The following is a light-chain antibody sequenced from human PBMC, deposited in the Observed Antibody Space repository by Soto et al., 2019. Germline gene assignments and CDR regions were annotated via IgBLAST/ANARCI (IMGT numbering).Light chain of an antibody. CDR2: EVT. CDR3: PSYAGNNFPVL. V-gene: IGLV2-8*01. CDR1: SSDVGGYNF. J-gene: IGLJ2*01. Sequence: QSALTQPPSASGSPGQSVTISCTGTSSDVGGYNFVSWYQQHPGKAPKLMIYEVTKRPSGVPDRFSGSKSGNTASLTVSGPQGEEEADYSCPSYAGNNFPVLFGGGTKLPVL.